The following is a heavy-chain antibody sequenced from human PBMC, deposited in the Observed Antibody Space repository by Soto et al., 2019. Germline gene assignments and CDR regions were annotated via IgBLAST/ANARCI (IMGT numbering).Heavy chain of an antibody. V-gene: IGHV4-59*02. D-gene: IGHD3-9*01. CDR2: MHFTGFS. CDR3: ARLEGLATISYYFDF. Sequence: NPSETLSLTCSFSGDSVTSHYLTWIRQSPEKGLEWIGYMHFTGFSHYNPSLKSRLTISVDRSKNQFTLKLTSVTVADSAVYYCARLEGLATISYYFDFWGQGALVTVSS. CDR1: GDSVTSHY. J-gene: IGHJ4*02.